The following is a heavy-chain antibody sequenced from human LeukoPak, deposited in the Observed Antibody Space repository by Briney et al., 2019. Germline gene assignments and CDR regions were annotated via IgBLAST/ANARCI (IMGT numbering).Heavy chain of an antibody. D-gene: IGHD6-19*01. CDR3: AQGFSSGLYPY. J-gene: IGHJ4*02. CDR1: GFSVSSFG. V-gene: IGHV3-23*01. CDR2: ISLNGETT. Sequence: GGSLRLSCAVSGFSVSSFGMSWVRQAPGKGLEWISAISLNGETTWYADSVKGRFIISRDNSKNTLYLPLTSLRAEDTAVYYCAQGFSSGLYPYWGQGSLVSVSS.